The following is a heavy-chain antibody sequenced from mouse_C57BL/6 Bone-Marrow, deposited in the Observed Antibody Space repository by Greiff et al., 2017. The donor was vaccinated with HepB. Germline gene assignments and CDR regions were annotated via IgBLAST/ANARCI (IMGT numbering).Heavy chain of an antibody. J-gene: IGHJ2*01. Sequence: VQLQQPGAELVKPGASVKLSCKASGYTFTSYWMHWVKQRPGQGLEWIGMIHPNSGSTNYNEKFKSKATLTVDKSSSTAYMQLSSLTSEDSAVYYCARGGYRGYYFDYWGQGTTLTVSS. CDR3: ARGGYRGYYFDY. V-gene: IGHV1-64*01. D-gene: IGHD2-2*01. CDR1: GYTFTSYW. CDR2: IHPNSGST.